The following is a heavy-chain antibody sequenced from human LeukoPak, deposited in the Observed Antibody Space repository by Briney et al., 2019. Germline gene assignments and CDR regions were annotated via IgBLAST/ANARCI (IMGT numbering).Heavy chain of an antibody. J-gene: IGHJ3*02. D-gene: IGHD6-19*01. Sequence: PSETLSLTRTVSGGSISSSSYYWGWIRQPPRKGLEWIGSIYYSGSTYYNPSLKSRVTISVDTSKNQFSLKLSAVTAADAAVFYCASYSSGKNDAFDIWGQGTMVTVSS. CDR3: ASYSSGKNDAFDI. CDR2: IYYSGST. CDR1: GGSISSSSYY. V-gene: IGHV4-39*01.